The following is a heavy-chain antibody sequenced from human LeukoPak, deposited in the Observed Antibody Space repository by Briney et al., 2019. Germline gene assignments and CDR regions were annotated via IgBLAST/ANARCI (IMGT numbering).Heavy chain of an antibody. CDR2: IIPIFGTA. Sequence: ASVKVSCKASGGTFSSYAISWVRQAPGQGLEWMGGIIPIFGTANYAQKFQGRVTITADESTSTAYMERSSLRSEDTAVYYCASGPDYGGNSGYYWGQGTLVTVSS. J-gene: IGHJ4*02. D-gene: IGHD4-23*01. CDR1: GGTFSSYA. V-gene: IGHV1-69*13. CDR3: ASGPDYGGNSGYY.